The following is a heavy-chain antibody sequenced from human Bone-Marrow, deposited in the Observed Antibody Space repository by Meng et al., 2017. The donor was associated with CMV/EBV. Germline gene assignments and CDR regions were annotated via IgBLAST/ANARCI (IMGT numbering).Heavy chain of an antibody. CDR1: GFTFSSYA. Sequence: GESLKISCAASGFTFSSYAMHWVRQAPGQGLEWMGWINPNSGGTNYAQKFQGRVTMTRDTSISTAYMELSRLRSDDTAVYYCARGRGYSYGRYYYYGMDVWGQGTTVTVSS. J-gene: IGHJ6*02. V-gene: IGHV1-2*02. D-gene: IGHD5-18*01. CDR3: ARGRGYSYGRYYYYGMDV. CDR2: INPNSGGT.